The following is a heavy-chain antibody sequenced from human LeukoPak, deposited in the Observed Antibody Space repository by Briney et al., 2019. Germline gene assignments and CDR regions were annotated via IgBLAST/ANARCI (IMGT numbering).Heavy chain of an antibody. D-gene: IGHD1-14*01. CDR3: AKGGPEASAGLSWFDP. CDR1: GGSISSGDYY. CDR2: IYHSGST. J-gene: IGHJ5*02. Sequence: SETLSLTCTVSGGSISSGDYYWSWIRQPPGKGLEWIGEIYHSGSTNYNPSLKSRVTISMDKSKNQFSLKLSSVTAADTAVYYCAKGGPEASAGLSWFDPWGQGTLVTVSS. V-gene: IGHV4-39*07.